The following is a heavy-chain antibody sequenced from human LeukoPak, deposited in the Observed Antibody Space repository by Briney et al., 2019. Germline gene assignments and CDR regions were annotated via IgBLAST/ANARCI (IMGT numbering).Heavy chain of an antibody. Sequence: GGSLRLSCAASGFTFNSYAMSWVRQFPGKGLEWVSGISAGGVTTYYADSVKGRFTISRDNSKNTLYLQMNSLRAEDTAVYYCAKLWVMITFGGVIDIEAPGSSGDYWGQGTLVTVSS. V-gene: IGHV3-23*01. J-gene: IGHJ4*02. CDR2: ISAGGVTT. D-gene: IGHD3-16*02. CDR3: AKLWVMITFGGVIDIEAPGSSGDY. CDR1: GFTFNSYA.